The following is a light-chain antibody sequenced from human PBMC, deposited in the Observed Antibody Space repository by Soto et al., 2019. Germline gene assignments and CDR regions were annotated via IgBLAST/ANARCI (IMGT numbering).Light chain of an antibody. Sequence: DIQLTQSPSFLSASVGDGVTITCGASQGISNYLAWYQQKPGKAPKLLIYEASTLQSGVPSRFSGSGSGTEFTLTISSLQPEDFATYHCQQFNSYPFTFGGGTKV. CDR2: EAS. V-gene: IGKV1-9*01. J-gene: IGKJ4*01. CDR1: QGISNY. CDR3: QQFNSYPFT.